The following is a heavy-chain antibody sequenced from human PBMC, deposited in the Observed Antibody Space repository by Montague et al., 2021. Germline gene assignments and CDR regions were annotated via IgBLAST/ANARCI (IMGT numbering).Heavy chain of an antibody. V-gene: IGHV3-11*01. CDR3: ARGIVGTSWYETLDY. D-gene: IGHD6-13*01. J-gene: IGHJ4*02. Sequence: SLRLSCPASGFTFSDYYMSWIRQAPGKGLEWVSYISSSGTTIYYADSVKGRFTISRDNAKNSLYLQMNSLRAEDTAVYYCARGIVGTSWYETLDYWGQGTLVTVSS. CDR2: ISSSGTTI. CDR1: GFTFSDYY.